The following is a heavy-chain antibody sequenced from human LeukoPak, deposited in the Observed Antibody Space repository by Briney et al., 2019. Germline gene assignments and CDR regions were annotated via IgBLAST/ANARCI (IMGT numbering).Heavy chain of an antibody. V-gene: IGHV3-30*04. D-gene: IGHD3-22*01. J-gene: IGHJ4*02. CDR2: ISYDGSNK. CDR3: ARDKSVYYDTSGSRFDY. CDR1: GFTFSSYA. Sequence: PGGSLRLSCAASGFTFSSYAMHWVRQAPGKGLEWVAVISYDGSNKYYADSVKGRFTISRDNAKNSLYLQMNSLRAEDTAVYYCARDKSVYYDTSGSRFDYWGQGTLVTVSS.